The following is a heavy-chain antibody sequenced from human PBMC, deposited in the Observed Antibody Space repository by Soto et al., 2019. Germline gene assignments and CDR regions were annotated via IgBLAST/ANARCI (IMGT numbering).Heavy chain of an antibody. CDR3: ARDLFSAYDSSGYYHQPNFDY. V-gene: IGHV3-11*01. J-gene: IGHJ4*02. D-gene: IGHD3-22*01. Sequence: GGSLRLSCAASGFTFSDYYMSWIRQAPGKGLAGVSYISSSGSTRYYAASEKGRFTISRDNAKNSLYLQMTSLRAEDTAVYYCARDLFSAYDSSGYYHQPNFDYWGQGTLVTVSS. CDR1: GFTFSDYY. CDR2: ISSSGSTR.